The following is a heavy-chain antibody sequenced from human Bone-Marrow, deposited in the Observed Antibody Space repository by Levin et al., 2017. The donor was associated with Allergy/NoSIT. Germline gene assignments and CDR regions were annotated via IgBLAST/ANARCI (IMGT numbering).Heavy chain of an antibody. D-gene: IGHD6-19*01. CDR2: IGTAGDP. Sequence: GGSLRLSCAASGFTFSSYDMHWVRQATGKGLEWVSAIGTAGDPYYPGSVKGPFTISRENAKNSLYLQMNSLRAGDTAVYYCARAIVSSSGWTDAFDIWGQGTMVTVSS. V-gene: IGHV3-13*05. CDR1: GFTFSSYD. J-gene: IGHJ3*02. CDR3: ARAIVSSSGWTDAFDI.